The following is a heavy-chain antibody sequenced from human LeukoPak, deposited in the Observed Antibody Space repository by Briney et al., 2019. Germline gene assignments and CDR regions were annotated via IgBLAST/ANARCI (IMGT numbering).Heavy chain of an antibody. Sequence: PGGSLRLSCAASGFTFSNYAMSWVRQAPGKGLEWVSTISSSGDTTYFSDSVKGRFTISRDNSKNTLSLQMSSLRVEDTAVYYCVMGYYFDYWGQGALVTVSS. J-gene: IGHJ4*02. D-gene: IGHD3-16*01. CDR1: GFTFSNYA. CDR3: VMGYYFDY. V-gene: IGHV3-23*01. CDR2: ISSSGDTT.